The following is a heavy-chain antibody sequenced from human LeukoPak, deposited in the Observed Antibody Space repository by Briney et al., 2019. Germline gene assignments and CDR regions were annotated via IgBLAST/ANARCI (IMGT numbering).Heavy chain of an antibody. CDR3: ALTKQATRFQLPLFAFDI. Sequence: SETLSLTCAVSGYSISSGYYWGWIRQPPGKGLEWIGSIYDSGSTYYNPSLKSRVTISVDTSKNQFSLKLSSVTAADTAVYYCALTKQATRFQLPLFAFDIWGQGTMVTVSS. CDR1: GYSISSGYY. V-gene: IGHV4-38-2*01. D-gene: IGHD2-2*01. J-gene: IGHJ3*02. CDR2: IYDSGST.